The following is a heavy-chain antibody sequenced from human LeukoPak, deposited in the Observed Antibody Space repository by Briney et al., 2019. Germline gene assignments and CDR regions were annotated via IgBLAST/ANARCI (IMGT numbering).Heavy chain of an antibody. J-gene: IGHJ3*02. CDR1: GFTFITYT. Sequence: GGSLRLSCAASGFTFITYTMIWVRQAPGKGLEWVSSISSSSSTKYYADSVKGRFTISRDNANNSLYLQVASLRDEDTAIYYCARMRGPTTGALDIWGPGTRAAVSS. CDR3: ARMRGPTTGALDI. V-gene: IGHV3-48*02. CDR2: ISSSSSTK. D-gene: IGHD1-26*01.